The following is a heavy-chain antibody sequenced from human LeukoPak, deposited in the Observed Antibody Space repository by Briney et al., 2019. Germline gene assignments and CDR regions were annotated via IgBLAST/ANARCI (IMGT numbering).Heavy chain of an antibody. V-gene: IGHV3-48*03. J-gene: IGHJ4*02. CDR3: ARIRTTVTTSDY. D-gene: IGHD4-17*01. Sequence: GGSLRLSCAASGFTFSNYEMNWVRQAPGKGLEWGSYISSSGSTTYYADSVKGRSTISRDNAENSLYLQMNSLRAEDTAVYFCARIRTTVTTSDYWGQGTLVTVSS. CDR1: GFTFSNYE. CDR2: ISSSGSTT.